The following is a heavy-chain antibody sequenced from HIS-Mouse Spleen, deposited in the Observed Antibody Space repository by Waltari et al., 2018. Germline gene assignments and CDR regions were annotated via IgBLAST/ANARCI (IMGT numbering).Heavy chain of an antibody. Sequence: QLQLQESGPGLVKPSETLSLTCTVSGGSISSSSYYWGWIRQPPGKGLEWIGSIYYSGGPYYNPARKSRVTISVDTSKNQFSLKLSSVTAADTAVYYCARGVGWLLSGQREGSHFDYWGQGTLVTVSS. D-gene: IGHD3-3*01. CDR3: ARGVGWLLSGQREGSHFDY. CDR1: GGSISSSSYY. CDR2: IYYSGGP. V-gene: IGHV4-39*07. J-gene: IGHJ4*02.